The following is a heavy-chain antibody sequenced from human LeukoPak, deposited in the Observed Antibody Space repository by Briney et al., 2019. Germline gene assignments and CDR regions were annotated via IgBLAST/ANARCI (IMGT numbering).Heavy chain of an antibody. CDR1: GYTFTSYA. J-gene: IGHJ4*02. Sequence: ASVKVSCEASGYTFTSYAMHWVRQAPGQRLEWMGWINAGNGNTKYSQKFQGRVTITRDTSASTAYMELSSLRSEDTAVYYCARGLRYGPNLGFDYWGQGTLVTVSS. V-gene: IGHV1-3*01. D-gene: IGHD1-14*01. CDR3: ARGLRYGPNLGFDY. CDR2: INAGNGNT.